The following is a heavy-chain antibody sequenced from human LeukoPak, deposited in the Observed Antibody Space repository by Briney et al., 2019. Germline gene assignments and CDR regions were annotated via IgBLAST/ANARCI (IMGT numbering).Heavy chain of an antibody. D-gene: IGHD6-19*01. CDR2: ISSSSSYI. Sequence: KSGGSLRLSCAASGFTFSSYSMNWVRQAPGKGLEWVSSISSSSSYIYYADSVKGRFTISRDNAKNSLYLQMNSLRAEDTAVYYCARDSVAGTYYLPYSFDYWGRGTLVTVSS. J-gene: IGHJ4*02. V-gene: IGHV3-21*01. CDR1: GFTFSSYS. CDR3: ARDSVAGTYYLPYSFDY.